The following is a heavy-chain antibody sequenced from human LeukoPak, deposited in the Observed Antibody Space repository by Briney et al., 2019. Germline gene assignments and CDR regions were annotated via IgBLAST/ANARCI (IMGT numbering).Heavy chain of an antibody. CDR2: IRYDGSNK. CDR1: GFTFSSYG. J-gene: IGHJ4*02. Sequence: GGSLRLSCAASGFTFSSYGMHWVRQAPGKGLEWVAFIRYDGSNKYYADSVKGRFTISRDNSKNTLYLQMNSLRAEDTAVYYCAKDNSSGYYYQLGDYWGQGTLVTVSS. CDR3: AKDNSSGYYYQLGDY. D-gene: IGHD3-22*01. V-gene: IGHV3-30*02.